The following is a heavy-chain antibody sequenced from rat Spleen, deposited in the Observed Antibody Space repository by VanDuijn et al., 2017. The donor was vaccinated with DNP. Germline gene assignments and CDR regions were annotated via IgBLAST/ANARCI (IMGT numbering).Heavy chain of an antibody. CDR1: GFNFNDYW. V-gene: IGHV5-31*01. J-gene: IGHJ3*01. Sequence: EVQLVESGGGPVQPGRSLKLSCAASGFNFNDYWMTWIRQAPGKGLEWVASITHIGGTTFYPDSVKGRFTISRDNAQSTLYLQMDSLRSEDTATYYCATSRDGFAYWGQGTLVTVSS. CDR3: ATSRDGFAY. CDR2: ITHIGGTT.